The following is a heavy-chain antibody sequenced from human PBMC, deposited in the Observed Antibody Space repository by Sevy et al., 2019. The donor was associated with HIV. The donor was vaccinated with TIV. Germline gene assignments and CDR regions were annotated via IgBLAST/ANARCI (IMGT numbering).Heavy chain of an antibody. CDR2: INPSGGST. D-gene: IGHD3-22*01. CDR3: ARVYYYDSSGPGF. J-gene: IGHJ4*02. CDR1: GYTFTNYY. V-gene: IGHV1-46*01. Sequence: ASVKVSCKASGYTFTNYYVHWVRQAPGEGLEWMGIINPSGGSTSYAQKFQGRVTMTRDTSTSTVYMELSSLRSEDTAVHYCARVYYYDSSGPGFWGQGTLVTVSS.